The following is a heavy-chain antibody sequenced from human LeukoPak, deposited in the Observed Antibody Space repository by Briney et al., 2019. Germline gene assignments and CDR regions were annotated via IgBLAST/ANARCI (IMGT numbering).Heavy chain of an antibody. V-gene: IGHV3-23*01. CDR2: ISGSGGST. D-gene: IGHD2-2*01. CDR1: GFTFSSYA. Sequence: GGSLRLSCAASGFTFSSYAMSWIRQAPGKGLEWVSAISGSGGSTYYADSVKGRFTISRDNSKNTLYLQMNSLRAEDTAVYYCAKFRGSCSSTSCFQYWFDPWGQGTLVTVSS. J-gene: IGHJ5*02. CDR3: AKFRGSCSSTSCFQYWFDP.